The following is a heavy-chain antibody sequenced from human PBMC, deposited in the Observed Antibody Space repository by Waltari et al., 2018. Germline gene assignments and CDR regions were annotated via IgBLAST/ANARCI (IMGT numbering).Heavy chain of an antibody. V-gene: IGHV3-30-3*01. Sequence: QVQLVESGGGVVQPGRSLRLSCAASGFTFSRHAMHWGRQAPGKGLEWVAVISYDGSNKYYADSVKGRFTISRDNSKNTLYLQMNSLRAEDTAVYYCARDGPYSSGWLFDYWGQGTLVTVSS. CDR2: ISYDGSNK. CDR3: ARDGPYSSGWLFDY. J-gene: IGHJ4*02. CDR1: GFTFSRHA. D-gene: IGHD6-19*01.